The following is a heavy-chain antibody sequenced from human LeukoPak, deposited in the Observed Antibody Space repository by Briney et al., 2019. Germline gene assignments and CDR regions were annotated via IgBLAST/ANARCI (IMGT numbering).Heavy chain of an antibody. CDR2: INHSGST. V-gene: IGHV4-34*01. J-gene: IGHJ4*02. Sequence: PSETLSLTCAVYGGSFSGYYWSWIRQPPGKGLEWIGEINHSGSTNYNPSFKSRVTISVDTSKNQFSLKLSSVTAADTAVYYCASRRKINWNYLDYWGQGTLVTVSS. D-gene: IGHD1-1*01. CDR1: GGSFSGYY. CDR3: ASRRKINWNYLDY.